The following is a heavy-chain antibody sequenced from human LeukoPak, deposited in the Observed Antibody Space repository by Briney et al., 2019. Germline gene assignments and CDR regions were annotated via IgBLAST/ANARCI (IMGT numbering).Heavy chain of an antibody. V-gene: IGHV3-33*01. CDR1: GFTFSSYG. Sequence: GGSLRLSCAASGFTFSSYGMHWVRQAPGKGLEWVAVIWYDGSNKYYADSVKGRFTISRDNSKNTLYLQMNSLRAEDTAVYYCARDQPWYAFDIWGQGTMVTVSS. CDR2: IWYDGSNK. CDR3: ARDQPWYAFDI. J-gene: IGHJ3*02. D-gene: IGHD2-8*02.